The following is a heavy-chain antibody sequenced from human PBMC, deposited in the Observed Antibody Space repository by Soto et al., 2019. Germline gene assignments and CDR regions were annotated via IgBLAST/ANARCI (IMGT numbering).Heavy chain of an antibody. J-gene: IGHJ6*02. Sequence: ASVKVSCKASGFTFTSSAVQWVRQARGQRLEWIGWIVVGSGNTNYAQKFQERVTITRDMSTSTAYMELSSLRSEDTAVYYCAASSGVLVPAASLGMDVWGQGNTVTVSS. CDR3: AASSGVLVPAASLGMDV. V-gene: IGHV1-58*01. CDR1: GFTFTSSA. D-gene: IGHD2-2*01. CDR2: IVVGSGNT.